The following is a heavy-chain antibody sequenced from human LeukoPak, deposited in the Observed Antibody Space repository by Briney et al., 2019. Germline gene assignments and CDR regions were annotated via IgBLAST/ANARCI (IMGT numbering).Heavy chain of an antibody. D-gene: IGHD6-6*01. V-gene: IGHV3-21*01. J-gene: IGHJ6*03. CDR1: GFTFSNHA. CDR2: ISSSSSYI. Sequence: GGSLRLSCAASGFTFSNHAMMWVRQAPGRGLEWVSSISSSSSYIYYADSVKGRFTISRDNAKNSLYLQMNSLRAEDTAVYYCARRIAARLYYYYMDVWGKGTTVTVSS. CDR3: ARRIAARLYYYYMDV.